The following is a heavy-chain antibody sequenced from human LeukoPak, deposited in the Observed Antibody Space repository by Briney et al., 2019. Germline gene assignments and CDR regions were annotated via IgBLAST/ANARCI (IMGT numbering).Heavy chain of an antibody. CDR2: ISGTGGST. J-gene: IGHJ4*02. CDR1: EFTFSRYA. Sequence: PGGSLRLSCAASEFTFSRYAMSWVRQAPGKGLEWVSTISGTGGSTYYADSVKGRFTISRDNSKNTMYLQMNSLRAEDTAVYYCAKIKTPQNSGWYFGYFDYWGQGTLVTVSS. D-gene: IGHD6-19*01. V-gene: IGHV3-23*01. CDR3: AKIKTPQNSGWYFGYFDY.